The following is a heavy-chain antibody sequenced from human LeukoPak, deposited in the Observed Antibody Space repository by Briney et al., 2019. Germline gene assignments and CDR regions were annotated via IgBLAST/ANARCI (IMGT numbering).Heavy chain of an antibody. Sequence: ASVKVSCKASGYTFTGYYMHWVRQAPGQGLEWMGRINPNSGGTNYAQKFQGRVTMTRDTSISTAYTELSRLRSDDAAVYYCARDLFYYYGSGSYDYWGQGTLVTVSS. V-gene: IGHV1-2*06. CDR1: GYTFTGYY. J-gene: IGHJ4*02. CDR3: ARDLFYYYGSGSYDY. D-gene: IGHD3-10*01. CDR2: INPNSGGT.